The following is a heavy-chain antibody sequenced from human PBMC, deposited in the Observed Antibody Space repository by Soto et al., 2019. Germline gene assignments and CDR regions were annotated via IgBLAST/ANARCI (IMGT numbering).Heavy chain of an antibody. CDR1: GYTFTSYA. V-gene: IGHV1-3*01. CDR2: INAGNGNT. CDR3: ARGSRGGYGSGSYNWFDP. D-gene: IGHD3-10*01. J-gene: IGHJ5*02. Sequence: ASVKVSCKASGYTFTSYAMHWVRQAPGQRLEWMGWINAGNGNTKYSQKFQGRVTITRDTSAGTAYMELSSLRSEDTAVYYCARGSRGGYGSGSYNWFDPWGQGTLVTVSS.